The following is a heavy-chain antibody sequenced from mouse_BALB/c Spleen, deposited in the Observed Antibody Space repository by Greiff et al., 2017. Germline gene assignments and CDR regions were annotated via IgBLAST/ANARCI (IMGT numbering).Heavy chain of an antibody. D-gene: IGHD2-2*01. CDR3: ARSGGYDVDWYFDV. CDR2: ISSGSSTI. J-gene: IGHJ1*01. V-gene: IGHV5-17*02. Sequence: EVKVVESGGGLVQPGGSRKLSCAASGFTFSSFGMHWVRQAPEKGLEWVAYISSGSSTIYYADTVKGRFTISRDNPKNTLFLQMTSLRSEDTAMYYCARSGGYDVDWYFDVWGAGTTVTVSS. CDR1: GFTFSSFG.